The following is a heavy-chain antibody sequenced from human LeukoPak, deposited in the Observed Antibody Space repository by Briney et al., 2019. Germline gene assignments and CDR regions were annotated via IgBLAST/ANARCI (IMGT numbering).Heavy chain of an antibody. CDR2: INPNSGGT. J-gene: IGHJ5*02. V-gene: IGHV1-2*02. Sequence: ASVKVSCKASGFTFTGYHMHWVRRAPGQGLEWMGWINPNSGGTNYAQNFQGRVTMTRDTSITTAYVELGSLTSDDTAVYYCARTTFPTSPSLDPWGQGTLVTVSS. CDR3: ARTTFPTSPSLDP. CDR1: GFTFTGYH. D-gene: IGHD3-16*01.